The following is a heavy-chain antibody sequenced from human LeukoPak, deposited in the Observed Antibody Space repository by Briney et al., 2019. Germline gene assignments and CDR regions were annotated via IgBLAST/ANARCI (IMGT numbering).Heavy chain of an antibody. CDR1: GGSISSGGYS. Sequence: KSSETLSLTCAVSGGSISSGGYSWSWIRQPPGKGLEWIGYIYHSGSTYYNPSLKNRVTISVDRSKNQFSLKLSSVTAADTAVYYCARLNVDTAMDFDYWGQGTLVTVSS. CDR2: IYHSGST. J-gene: IGHJ4*02. V-gene: IGHV4-30-2*01. D-gene: IGHD5-18*01. CDR3: ARLNVDTAMDFDY.